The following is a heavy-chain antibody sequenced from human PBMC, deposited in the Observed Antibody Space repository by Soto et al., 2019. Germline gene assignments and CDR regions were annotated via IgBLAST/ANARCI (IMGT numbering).Heavy chain of an antibody. Sequence: SETLSLTCSVSGGSISSGYYYWSWIRQPPGKCLEWIGNSYYSGNTYYNPSLNSRLIISIDTSKNQFSLKGGSVTAADTPVYYCARTSLYGMDAWGQGTTVTVSS. V-gene: IGHV4-30-4*01. J-gene: IGHJ6*02. CDR3: ARTSLYGMDA. CDR1: GGSISSGYYY. CDR2: SYYSGNT.